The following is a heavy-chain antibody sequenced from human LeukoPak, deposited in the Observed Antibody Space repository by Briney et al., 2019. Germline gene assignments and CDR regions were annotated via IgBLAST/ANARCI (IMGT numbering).Heavy chain of an antibody. CDR1: GFAFSNFA. J-gene: IGHJ6*03. D-gene: IGHD3-3*01. CDR2: MSGSGYYT. V-gene: IGHV3-23*01. Sequence: PGGSLRLSRAASGFAFSNFAMSWARQAPGKGLEWVSAMSGSGYYTYYVESVKGRFTISRDNSKNTLYLHMNSLRADDTAVYYCAKMEGQRLYDYCMDVWGRGTTVTVSS. CDR3: AKMEGQRLYDYCMDV.